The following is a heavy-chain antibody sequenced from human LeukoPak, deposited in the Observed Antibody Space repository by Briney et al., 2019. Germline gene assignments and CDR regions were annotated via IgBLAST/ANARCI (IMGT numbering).Heavy chain of an antibody. CDR2: IFPILGIA. CDR1: GGTFSSYT. CDR3: ARATKSYGDYAYLDAFDI. J-gene: IGHJ3*02. Sequence: GASVKVSCKASGGTFSSYTISGVRQAPGQGLEWMGRIFPILGIANYAQKFQGRVTITADNSTSTAYMELSSLRSEDTAVYYCARATKSYGDYAYLDAFDIWGQGTMVTVSS. D-gene: IGHD4-17*01. V-gene: IGHV1-69*02.